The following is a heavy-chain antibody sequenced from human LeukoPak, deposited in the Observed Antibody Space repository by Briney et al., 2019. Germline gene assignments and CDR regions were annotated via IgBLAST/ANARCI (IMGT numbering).Heavy chain of an antibody. CDR1: GYTFTGYY. CDR3: ARELGSSSSLQD. Sequence: ASVKVSCKASGYTFTGYYMHWVRQAPGQGLEWMGWINPNSGGTNYAQKFQGRVTMTRDMSTSTVYMELSSLRSEDTAVYYCARELGSSSSLQDWGQGTLVTVSS. D-gene: IGHD6-6*01. V-gene: IGHV1-2*02. J-gene: IGHJ4*02. CDR2: INPNSGGT.